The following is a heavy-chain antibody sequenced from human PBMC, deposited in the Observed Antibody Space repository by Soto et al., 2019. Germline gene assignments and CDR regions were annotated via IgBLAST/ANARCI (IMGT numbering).Heavy chain of an antibody. CDR2: INHSGST. CDR3: ARVPGDY. V-gene: IGHV4-34*01. Sequence: QVQLQQWGAGLLKPSETLSLTCTVYGGSFSGYYWSWIRQPPGKGLEWIGEINHSGSTNYNPSLKSRVTISVDTSKNQFSLKLSSVTAADTAVDYCARVPGDYWGQGTLVTVSS. J-gene: IGHJ4*02. CDR1: GGSFSGYY.